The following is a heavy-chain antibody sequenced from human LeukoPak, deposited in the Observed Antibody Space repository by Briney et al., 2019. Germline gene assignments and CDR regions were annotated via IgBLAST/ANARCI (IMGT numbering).Heavy chain of an antibody. J-gene: IGHJ4*02. D-gene: IGHD6-19*01. Sequence: ASVKVSCKASGYTFTCYYMHWVRQAPGQGLEWMGWINPNSGGTNYAQKFQGRVTMTRDTSISTGYLELSRLKSDDTAVYYCATLVIAVAGGFGDYWGQGTLVTVSS. CDR2: INPNSGGT. CDR1: GYTFTCYY. CDR3: ATLVIAVAGGFGDY. V-gene: IGHV1-2*02.